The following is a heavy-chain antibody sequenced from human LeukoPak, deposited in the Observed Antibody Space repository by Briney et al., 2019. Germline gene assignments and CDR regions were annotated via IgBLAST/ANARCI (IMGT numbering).Heavy chain of an antibody. D-gene: IGHD3-22*01. CDR3: ARDKHPSYESSGSYAFEI. J-gene: IGHJ3*02. Sequence: ASVKVSCKASGYTFTSYAMHWVRQAPGQGLEWMGWVSAYNGNTNYAQNRVTMTTDTSTSTAYMELKSLRSDDTAVYYCARDKHPSYESSGSYAFEIWGQGTMVTVSS. V-gene: IGHV1-18*01. CDR2: VSAYNGNT. CDR1: GYTFTSYA.